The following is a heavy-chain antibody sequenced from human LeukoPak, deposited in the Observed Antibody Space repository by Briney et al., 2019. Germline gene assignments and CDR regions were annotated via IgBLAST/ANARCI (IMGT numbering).Heavy chain of an antibody. Sequence: GGALRLSCAASGFTFSSYGRHWVRQAPGKGLEGVAVIWDDGSNEYYADSVKGRFPISRDNSKNTLYLQMNSLRAEDTAVYYCARARATQALLWFGELSSWGQGTLVTVSS. J-gene: IGHJ4*02. V-gene: IGHV3-33*01. CDR3: ARARATQALLWFGELSS. D-gene: IGHD3-10*01. CDR1: GFTFSSYG. CDR2: IWDDGSNE.